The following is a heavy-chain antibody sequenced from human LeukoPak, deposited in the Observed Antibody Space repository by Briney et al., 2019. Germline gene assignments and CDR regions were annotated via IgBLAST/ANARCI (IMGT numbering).Heavy chain of an antibody. CDR3: ARVTMVRGVNWYFDL. V-gene: IGHV4-34*01. CDR2: INHSGST. CDR1: GGSFSGYY. Sequence: SETLSLTCAVYGGSFSGYYWSWIRQPPGKGLEWIGEINHSGSTNYNPSLKSRVTISVDTSKNQFSLKLSPVTAADTAVYYCARVTMVRGVNWYFDLWGRGTLVTVSS. D-gene: IGHD3-10*01. J-gene: IGHJ2*01.